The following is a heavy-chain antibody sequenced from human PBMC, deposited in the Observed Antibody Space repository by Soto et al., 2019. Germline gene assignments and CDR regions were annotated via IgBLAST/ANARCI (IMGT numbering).Heavy chain of an antibody. D-gene: IGHD2-2*01. J-gene: IGHJ4*02. Sequence: QVQLVESGGGVVQPGRSLRLSCAASGFTFSSYGMHWVRQAPGKGLEWVAVIWYDGSNKYYADSVKGRFTISRDNSKNTLYLQMNSLRAEDTAVYYCARGGIVVVPAAMLDYWGQGTLATVSS. CDR3: ARGGIVVVPAAMLDY. CDR1: GFTFSSYG. V-gene: IGHV3-33*01. CDR2: IWYDGSNK.